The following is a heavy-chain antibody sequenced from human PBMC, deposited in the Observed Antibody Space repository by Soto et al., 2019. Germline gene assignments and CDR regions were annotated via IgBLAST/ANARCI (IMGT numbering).Heavy chain of an antibody. Sequence: SETLSLTCTVSGGAVSSGDYYWSWIRQPPGKGLEWIAYIYYSGTTEQNPSLKSRISISLDTSKNQVSLRLSSVTAADTAVYFCARASHSSTHPGKHYYYGMDVWGQGTTVTVSS. V-gene: IGHV4-30-4*01. CDR3: ARASHSSTHPGKHYYYGMDV. D-gene: IGHD6-13*01. CDR2: IYYSGTT. CDR1: GGAVSSGDYY. J-gene: IGHJ6*02.